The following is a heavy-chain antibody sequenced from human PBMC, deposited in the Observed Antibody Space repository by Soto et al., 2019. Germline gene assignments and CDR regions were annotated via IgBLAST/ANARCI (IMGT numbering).Heavy chain of an antibody. CDR2: IKQDGSEK. Sequence: EVQLVESGGGLVQPGGSLRLSCAASGFTFSSYWMSWVRQAPGKGLEWVANIKQDGSEKYYVDSVKGRFTISRDNAKNSLYLQMNSLRADDTAVYYCARDFRITFGGVIVLYYYYGMDVWGQGTTVTVSS. V-gene: IGHV3-7*05. CDR3: ARDFRITFGGVIVLYYYYGMDV. D-gene: IGHD3-16*02. CDR1: GFTFSSYW. J-gene: IGHJ6*02.